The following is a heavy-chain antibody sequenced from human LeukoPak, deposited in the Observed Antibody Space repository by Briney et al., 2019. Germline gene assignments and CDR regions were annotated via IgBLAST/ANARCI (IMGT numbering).Heavy chain of an antibody. Sequence: GASVKVSCKASGGTFSSYAISWVRQAPGQGLEWMGIINPSGGSTSYAQKFQGRVTMTRDTSTSTVYMELSSLRSEDTAVYYCTTTVISSYYFDYWGQGTLVTVSS. CDR1: GGTFSSYA. V-gene: IGHV1-46*01. CDR3: TTTVISSYYFDY. CDR2: INPSGGST. J-gene: IGHJ4*02. D-gene: IGHD4-17*01.